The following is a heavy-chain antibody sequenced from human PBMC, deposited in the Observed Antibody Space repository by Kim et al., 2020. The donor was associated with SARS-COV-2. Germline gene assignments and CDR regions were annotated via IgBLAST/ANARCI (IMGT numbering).Heavy chain of an antibody. J-gene: IGHJ6*02. V-gene: IGHV3-23*01. CDR3: AKDARLLWAGGMDV. Sequence: ADSVKGRFTIPRDNSKNTLYLQMNSLRAEDTAVYYCAKDARLLWAGGMDVWGQGTTVTVSS. D-gene: IGHD3-10*01.